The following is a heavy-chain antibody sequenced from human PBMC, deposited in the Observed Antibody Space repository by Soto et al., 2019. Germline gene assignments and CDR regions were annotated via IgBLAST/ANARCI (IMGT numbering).Heavy chain of an antibody. D-gene: IGHD6-19*01. Sequence: QVQLQESGPGLVKPSGTLSLTCAVSGGSISSSNWWSWVRQPPGKGLEWIGEIYHSGSTNYNPSLKRRVTISVDTSKNQFSLKLSAVTAADTAVYYCARVAVAGTRVDYWGQGTLVTVSS. J-gene: IGHJ4*02. V-gene: IGHV4-4*02. CDR3: ARVAVAGTRVDY. CDR2: IYHSGST. CDR1: GGSISSSNW.